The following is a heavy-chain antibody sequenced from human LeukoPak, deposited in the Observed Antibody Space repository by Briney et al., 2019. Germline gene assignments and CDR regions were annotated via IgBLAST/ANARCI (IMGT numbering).Heavy chain of an antibody. J-gene: IGHJ3*02. Sequence: SETLSLTCTVPGGSISSYYWSWVRQPPGKGLEWIGYIYYRGSTNYNPSLKSRVTISVDTSKNQFSLKLNSVTAADTAVYYCPKSNGYGLVDIWGQGTMVTVSS. CDR1: GGSISSYY. V-gene: IGHV4-59*12. D-gene: IGHD3-10*01. CDR2: IYYRGST. CDR3: PKSNGYGLVDI.